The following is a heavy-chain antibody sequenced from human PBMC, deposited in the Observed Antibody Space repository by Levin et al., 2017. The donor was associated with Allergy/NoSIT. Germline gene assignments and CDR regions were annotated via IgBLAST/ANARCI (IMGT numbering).Heavy chain of an antibody. Sequence: SCAASGFTVSSKHMNWVRQAPGKGLEWVSIIYSSGTTYYADSVKGRFTISRDNSKNTLYLQMNSLGAEDTAVYYCARNLPAFDCWGQGTLVTVSS. CDR1: GFTVSSKH. J-gene: IGHJ4*02. D-gene: IGHD2-2*01. V-gene: IGHV3-53*01. CDR3: ARNLPAFDC. CDR2: IYSSGTT.